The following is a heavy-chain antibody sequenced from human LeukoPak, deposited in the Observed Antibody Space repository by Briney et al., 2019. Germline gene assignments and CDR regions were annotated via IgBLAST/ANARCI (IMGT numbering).Heavy chain of an antibody. Sequence: PSETLSLTCTVSGGSINSYYWSWIRQHPGKGLEWIGFIHYSGSTNYNPSLKSRVTISVDTSKNQFSLKLSSVTAADTAVYYCARRLTDDYWGQGTLVTVSS. V-gene: IGHV4-59*08. D-gene: IGHD2-21*02. CDR3: ARRLTDDY. J-gene: IGHJ4*02. CDR2: IHYSGST. CDR1: GGSINSYY.